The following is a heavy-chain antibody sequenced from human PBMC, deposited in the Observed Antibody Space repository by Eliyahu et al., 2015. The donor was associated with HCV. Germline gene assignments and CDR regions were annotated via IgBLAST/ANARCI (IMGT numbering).Heavy chain of an antibody. CDR1: GFTFSSYG. Sequence: QVQLVESGGGVVQPGRSLRLXCAASGFTFSSYGMHWVRQAPGKGLEWVAVIWYDGSNKYYADSVKGRFTISRDNSKNTLYLQMNSLRAEDTAVYYCARDRSTMIVSWRFDPWGQGTLVTVSS. J-gene: IGHJ5*02. CDR3: ARDRSTMIVSWRFDP. CDR2: IWYDGSNK. V-gene: IGHV3-33*01. D-gene: IGHD3-22*01.